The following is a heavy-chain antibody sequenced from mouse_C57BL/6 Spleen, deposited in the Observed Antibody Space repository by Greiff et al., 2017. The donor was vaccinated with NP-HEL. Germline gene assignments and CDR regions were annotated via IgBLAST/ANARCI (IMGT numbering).Heavy chain of an antibody. CDR3: TADGSSTYYFDY. CDR2: IYPGNSDT. D-gene: IGHD1-1*01. Sequence: EVQLQQSGTVLARPGASVKMSCKTSGYTFTSYWMHWVKQRPGQGLEWIGAIYPGNSDTSYNQKFKGKAKLPAVTSASTAYMELSSLTDEDSAVYYCTADGSSTYYFDYWGQGTTLTVSS. CDR1: GYTFTSYW. J-gene: IGHJ2*01. V-gene: IGHV1-5*01.